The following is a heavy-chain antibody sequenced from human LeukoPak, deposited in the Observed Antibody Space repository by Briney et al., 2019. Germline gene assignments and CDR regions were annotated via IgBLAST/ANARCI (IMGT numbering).Heavy chain of an antibody. J-gene: IGHJ4*02. D-gene: IGHD2-21*02. V-gene: IGHV4-38-2*01. CDR2: IYHSGST. CDR1: GYSISSGFY. CDR3: ARQGPYCGGDCSNYLDF. Sequence: PSETLSLTCAVSGYSISSGFYWDWIRQPPGKGLEWIGTIYHSGSTYYNPPLKSRVTISVDMSKNQFSLKLSSVTAADTAMHYCARQGPYCGGDCSNYLDFWGQGTLVTVSS.